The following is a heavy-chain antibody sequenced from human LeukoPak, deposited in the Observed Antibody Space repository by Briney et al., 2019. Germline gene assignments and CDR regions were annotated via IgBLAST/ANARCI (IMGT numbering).Heavy chain of an antibody. J-gene: IGHJ4*02. CDR1: GGSFGAHY. Sequence: SETLSLTCTVYGGSFGAHYWSWVRQPPGKGLEWIGEISHGGSTNYNPSLKSRVTISVDTSKNQVSLNLKSVTAADTAVYYCAREASGSTGYFDSWGQGTLVTVSS. V-gene: IGHV4-34*01. CDR2: ISHGGST. CDR3: AREASGSTGYFDS. D-gene: IGHD1-26*01.